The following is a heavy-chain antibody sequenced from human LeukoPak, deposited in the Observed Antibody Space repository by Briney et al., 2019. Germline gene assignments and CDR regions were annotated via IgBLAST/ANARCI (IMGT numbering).Heavy chain of an antibody. J-gene: IGHJ4*02. D-gene: IGHD6-6*01. CDR1: GGSFSGYY. CDR2: INHSGST. Sequence: SETLSLTCAVYGGSFSGYYWTWIRQPPGKGLEWIGEINHSGSTNYNPSLKSRVTISVDTSKNQFSLKLSSVTAADTAVYYCARGPYWTIAARPMDYWGQGTLVTVSS. V-gene: IGHV4-34*01. CDR3: ARGPYWTIAARPMDY.